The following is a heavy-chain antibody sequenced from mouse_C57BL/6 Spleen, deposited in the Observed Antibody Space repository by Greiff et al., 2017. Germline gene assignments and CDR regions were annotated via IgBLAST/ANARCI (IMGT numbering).Heavy chain of an antibody. CDR2: ISSGGDYI. D-gene: IGHD2-4*01. CDR3: TIYDYDGYFDY. CDR1: GFTFSSYA. V-gene: IGHV5-9-1*02. J-gene: IGHJ2*01. Sequence: EVQGVESGEGLVKPGGSLKLSCAASGFTFSSYAMSWVRQTPEKRLEWVAYISSGGDYIYYADTVKGRFTISRDNARNTLYLQMSSLKSEDTAMYYCTIYDYDGYFDYWGQGTTLTVSS.